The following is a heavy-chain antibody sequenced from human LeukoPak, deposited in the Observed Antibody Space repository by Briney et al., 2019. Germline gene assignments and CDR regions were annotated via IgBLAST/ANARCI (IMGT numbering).Heavy chain of an antibody. Sequence: PGGSLRLSCAASGFIFSNYTMTWVRQAPGKGLEWVSGIGGSSGNTFYADSVKGRFTISRDNSKNTMYLQMNTLRAEDTAVYFCAKQPYQYVSGSPSWFDPWGQGTLVTVPS. CDR1: GFIFSNYT. CDR2: IGGSSGNT. CDR3: AKQPYQYVSGSPSWFDP. J-gene: IGHJ5*02. D-gene: IGHD3-10*01. V-gene: IGHV3-23*01.